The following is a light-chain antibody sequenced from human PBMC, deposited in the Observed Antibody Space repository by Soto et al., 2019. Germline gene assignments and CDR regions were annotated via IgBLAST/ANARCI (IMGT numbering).Light chain of an antibody. CDR2: DVS. V-gene: IGLV2-11*01. J-gene: IGLJ1*01. Sequence: QSALTQPPSASGSPGQSVTISCTGTSSDVGGYDRVSWFQQHPGKAPKLMIYDVSKRPSGVPDRFSGSKSGNTASLTISGLQAEDEADYYCCSYAGSYTRYVFGTGTKVTVL. CDR3: CSYAGSYTRYV. CDR1: SSDVGGYDR.